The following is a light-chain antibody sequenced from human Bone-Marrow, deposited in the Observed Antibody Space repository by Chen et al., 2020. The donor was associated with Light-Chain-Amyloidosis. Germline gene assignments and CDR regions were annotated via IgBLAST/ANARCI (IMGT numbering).Light chain of an antibody. CDR3: CSSSDTDTLI. CDR1: STDVGHYNL. V-gene: IGLV2-23*01. J-gene: IGLJ2*01. Sequence: QTALTQPASVAGSVGQSITIPCTGTSTDVGHYNLVSWSQQHPGEAPKLMIYEDSERPSGVSNRFSGSKSGNTASLTISGLQTEDQADYYCCSSSDTDTLIFGTGTRLTVL. CDR2: EDS.